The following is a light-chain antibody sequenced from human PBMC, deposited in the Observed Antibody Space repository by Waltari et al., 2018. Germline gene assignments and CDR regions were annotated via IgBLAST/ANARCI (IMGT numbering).Light chain of an antibody. Sequence: SYVVTQPPSVSVAPGETATITCGGDNIGTYSVHWYQQKAGQAPVLVIFYDRDRPSGIPDRFSGSNSGNRATLTISRVEAGDEARYYCHVWHPHVDPGVFGTGTEVTVL. CDR2: YDR. CDR1: NIGTYS. V-gene: IGLV3-21*04. CDR3: HVWHPHVDPGV. J-gene: IGLJ1*01.